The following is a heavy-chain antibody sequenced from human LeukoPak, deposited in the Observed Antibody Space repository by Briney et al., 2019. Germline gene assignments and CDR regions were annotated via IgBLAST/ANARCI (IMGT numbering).Heavy chain of an antibody. V-gene: IGHV1-18*01. Sequence: ASVKVSCKASGYTFTNFGISWVRQAPGQGLEWMGWISGYNCNTNYAQKLQGRVTMTTDTSTSTAYMDLRSLRSDDTAVYYCARDRHRRHYYDSSLHPPLDYWGQGTLVTVSS. CDR2: ISGYNCNT. J-gene: IGHJ4*02. D-gene: IGHD3-22*01. CDR3: ARDRHRRHYYDSSLHPPLDY. CDR1: GYTFTNFG.